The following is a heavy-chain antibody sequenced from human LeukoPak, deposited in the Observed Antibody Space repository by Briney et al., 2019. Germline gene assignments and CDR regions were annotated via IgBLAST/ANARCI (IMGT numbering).Heavy chain of an antibody. CDR1: GYTYTSYG. CDR2: ISAYSGNT. J-gene: IGHJ4*02. Sequence: GASVKVPCTASGYTYTSYGISWVRQAPGQGLEWMGWISAYSGNTNYAQKLQGRVTMTTDTSTSTAYMELRSLRSDDTAVYYCARDEMATTLYYFDYWGQGTLVTVSS. D-gene: IGHD5-24*01. CDR3: ARDEMATTLYYFDY. V-gene: IGHV1-18*01.